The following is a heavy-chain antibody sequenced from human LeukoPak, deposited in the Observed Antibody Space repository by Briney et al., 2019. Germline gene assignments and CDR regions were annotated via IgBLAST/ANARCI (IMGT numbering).Heavy chain of an antibody. CDR3: ARDPSGKFRTLGSNWFDP. V-gene: IGHV3-23*01. Sequence: GGSLRLSCAASGFTFSSYAMSWVRQAPGKGLEWVSAISGSGGSTYYADSVKGRFTISRDNSKNTLYLQMNSLRAEDMAVYFCARDPSGKFRTLGSNWFDPWGQGTLVTVSS. CDR1: GFTFSSYA. D-gene: IGHD1-14*01. J-gene: IGHJ5*02. CDR2: ISGSGGST.